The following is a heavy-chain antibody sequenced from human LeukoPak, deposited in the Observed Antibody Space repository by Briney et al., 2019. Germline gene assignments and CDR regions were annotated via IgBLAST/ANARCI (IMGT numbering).Heavy chain of an antibody. Sequence: SETLSLTCTVSGGSISSGGYYWSWIRQHPGKGLEWIGYIYYSGSTYYNPSLKSRVTISVDTSKNQFSLKLSSVTAADTAVYYCARRGEWLRAFDYWGQGTLVTVSS. V-gene: IGHV4-31*03. CDR1: GGSISSGGYY. D-gene: IGHD5-12*01. J-gene: IGHJ4*02. CDR3: ARRGEWLRAFDY. CDR2: IYYSGST.